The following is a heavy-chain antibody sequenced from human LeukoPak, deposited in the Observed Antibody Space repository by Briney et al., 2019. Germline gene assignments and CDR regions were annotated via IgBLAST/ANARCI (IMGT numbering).Heavy chain of an antibody. J-gene: IGHJ3*02. Sequence: GGSLTLSCAASGLTLSNVWMSWVRPAPGKGMEWGGRIKSKTDGGTTDYAAPVKGRFTISRDDSNNTLYLQMNSLKTEDTAVYYCTTDYYDCWSGYYTAHDAFDIWGQGTMVTVSS. D-gene: IGHD3-3*01. V-gene: IGHV3-15*01. CDR1: GLTLSNVW. CDR3: TTDYYDCWSGYYTAHDAFDI. CDR2: IKSKTDGGTT.